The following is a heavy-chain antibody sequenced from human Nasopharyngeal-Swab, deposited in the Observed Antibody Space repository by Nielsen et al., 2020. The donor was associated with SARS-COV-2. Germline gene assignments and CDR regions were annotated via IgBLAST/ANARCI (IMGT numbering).Heavy chain of an antibody. D-gene: IGHD3-10*01. CDR3: ARAKVGEARPHPVASVRYMDV. CDR2: INHSGST. V-gene: IGHV4-34*01. J-gene: IGHJ6*03. Sequence: WIRQPPGKGPEWIGEINHSGSTNYNPSLKSRVTISVDTSKNQFSLKLSSVTAADTAVYYCARAKVGEARPHPVASVRYMDVWGKGTTVTVSS.